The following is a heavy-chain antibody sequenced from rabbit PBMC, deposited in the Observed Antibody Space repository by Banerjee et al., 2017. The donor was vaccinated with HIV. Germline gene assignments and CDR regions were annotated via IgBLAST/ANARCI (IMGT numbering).Heavy chain of an antibody. Sequence: QEQLEESGGDLVKPEGSLTLTCTASGFTLSSYYMCWVRQAPGKGLEWIACIETASSTSTYTYYANWAKGRFTISKTSSTTVTLQMTSLTAADTATYFCARDLAGVIGWNFNLWGPGTLVTVS. V-gene: IGHV1S45*01. CDR3: ARDLAGVIGWNFNL. CDR1: GFTLSSYY. D-gene: IGHD4-1*01. J-gene: IGHJ4*01. CDR2: IETASSTSTYT.